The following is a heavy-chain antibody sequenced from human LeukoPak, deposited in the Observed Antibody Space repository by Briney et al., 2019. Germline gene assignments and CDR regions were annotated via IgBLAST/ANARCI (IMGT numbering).Heavy chain of an antibody. CDR1: GYTFSSYG. J-gene: IGHJ4*02. CDR3: ARDESSGSYYFDY. Sequence: ASVKVSCKASGYTFSSYGISWVRQAPGQGLEWMAWISVYNGNTKYARKVQGRVTMTTDTSTSTAYKELRSLRSDDTAVYYCARDESSGSYYFDYWGQGTLVTVSS. CDR2: ISVYNGNT. V-gene: IGHV1-18*01. D-gene: IGHD1-26*01.